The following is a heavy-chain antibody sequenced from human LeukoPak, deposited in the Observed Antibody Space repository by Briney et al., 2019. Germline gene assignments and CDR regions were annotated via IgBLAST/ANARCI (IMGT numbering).Heavy chain of an antibody. J-gene: IGHJ4*02. CDR2: INHSGST. D-gene: IGHD2-15*01. V-gene: IGHV4-34*01. Sequence: SETLSLTCAVYGGSFSGYYWSWIRQPPGKGLEWIGEINHSGSTNYNPSLKSRVTISVDTSKNQFSLKLCSVTAADTAVYYCARARVAATSKGEFDYWGQGTLVTVSS. CDR1: GGSFSGYY. CDR3: ARARVAATSKGEFDY.